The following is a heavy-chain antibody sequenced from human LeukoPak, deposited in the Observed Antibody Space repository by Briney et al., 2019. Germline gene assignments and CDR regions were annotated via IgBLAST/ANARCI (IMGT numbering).Heavy chain of an antibody. CDR3: ARDAPPHYCSGGSCYSGIDY. J-gene: IGHJ4*02. CDR1: GFTFSAHS. CDR2: ISSSSSYI. D-gene: IGHD2-15*01. Sequence: GGSLRLSCAASGFTFSAHSMNWVRQAPGKGPEWVSSISSSSSYIYYADSVKGRFTISRDNAKNSLYLQMNSLRAEDTAVYYCARDAPPHYCSGGSCYSGIDYWGQGTLVTVSS. V-gene: IGHV3-21*01.